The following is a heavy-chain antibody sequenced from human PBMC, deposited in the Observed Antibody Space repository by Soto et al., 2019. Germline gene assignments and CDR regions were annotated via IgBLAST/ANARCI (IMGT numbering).Heavy chain of an antibody. V-gene: IGHV4-59*01. D-gene: IGHD3-16*01. CDR2: TYYSAST. J-gene: IGHJ4*02. CDR1: GCSISSYY. CDR3: ARDMKLGY. Sequence: QVQLQEPGPGLVKPSGTLALTCTVSGCSISSYYWNWVRQPPGKGLEWIGYTYYSASTNYIPCLRSRLTISLDASKNQCSLKMSSVTAADTAVYYCARDMKLGYWGQGPLLTVSS.